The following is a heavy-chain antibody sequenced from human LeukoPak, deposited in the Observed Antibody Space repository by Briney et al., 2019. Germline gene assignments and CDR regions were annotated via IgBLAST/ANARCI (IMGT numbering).Heavy chain of an antibody. Sequence: GGSLRLSCAASGFTFTSYSMNWVRQAPGKGLEWVSSISTSGTYIYYADSVKGRFTISRDNAKNSLDLQMDSLRAEDTAVYYCARGRDGYNGGYWGQGTLVTVSS. D-gene: IGHD5-24*01. CDR3: ARGRDGYNGGY. CDR2: ISTSGTYI. CDR1: GFTFTSYS. V-gene: IGHV3-21*01. J-gene: IGHJ4*02.